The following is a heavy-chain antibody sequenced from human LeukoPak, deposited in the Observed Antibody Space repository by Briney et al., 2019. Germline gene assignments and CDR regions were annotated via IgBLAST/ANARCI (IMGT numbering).Heavy chain of an antibody. V-gene: IGHV1-69*05. CDR1: GGTFSSYA. CDR3: ARAGRRTVYYMDV. Sequence: ASVKVSCKASGGTFSSYAISWVRQAPGHGLEWMGGIIPIFGTANYAQKFHGRVTITTDESTSTAYMELSSLRSEDTAVYYCARAGRRTVYYMDVGGKGTTVTVSS. CDR2: IIPIFGTA. J-gene: IGHJ6*03. D-gene: IGHD4-17*01.